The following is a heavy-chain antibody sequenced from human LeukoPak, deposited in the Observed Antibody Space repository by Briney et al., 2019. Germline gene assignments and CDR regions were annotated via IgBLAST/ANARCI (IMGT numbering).Heavy chain of an antibody. Sequence: GGSLRLSCAASGFAVSSNHMNWVRQAPGKGLEWVSVIFNGGSTYYADSVKGRFTISRDNSKNTLYLQMNSLRAEDTAVYYCARGASGWQSDYWGQGTLVTVSS. J-gene: IGHJ4*02. CDR3: ARGASGWQSDY. D-gene: IGHD6-25*01. V-gene: IGHV3-53*01. CDR1: GFAVSSNH. CDR2: IFNGGST.